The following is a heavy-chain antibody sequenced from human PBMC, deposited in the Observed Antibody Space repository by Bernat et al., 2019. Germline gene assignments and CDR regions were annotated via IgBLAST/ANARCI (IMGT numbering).Heavy chain of an antibody. D-gene: IGHD6-13*01. CDR2: FSGVSGRT. CDR1: GFSFSSYP. Sequence: EVQLLESGGDLVQPGGSLRLSCEASGFSFSSYPMSWVRQAPGKGLEWVSTFSGVSGRTYSADSVKVRFTISRDNSKNTLYLQMNSLRAEDTAVYYCAKRAAAQTTYYFDYWGQGTLVTVSS. V-gene: IGHV3-23*01. J-gene: IGHJ4*02. CDR3: AKRAAAQTTYYFDY.